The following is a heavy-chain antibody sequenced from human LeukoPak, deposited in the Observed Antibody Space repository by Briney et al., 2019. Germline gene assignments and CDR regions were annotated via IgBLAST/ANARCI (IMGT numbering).Heavy chain of an antibody. CDR1: VYSISSGYY. CDR3: ARVGGFDP. Sequence: SETLSLTCAVSVYSISSGYYWGWIRQPPGKGLEWIGSIYHSGRTYYNPSLKSRVTISVDTSKNQFSLKLSSVTAADTAVYYCARVGGFDPWGQGTLVTVSS. J-gene: IGHJ5*02. V-gene: IGHV4-38-2*01. CDR2: IYHSGRT.